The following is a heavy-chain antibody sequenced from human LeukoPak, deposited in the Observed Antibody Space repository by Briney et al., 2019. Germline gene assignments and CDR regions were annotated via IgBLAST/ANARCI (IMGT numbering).Heavy chain of an antibody. D-gene: IGHD5-18*01. Sequence: QTGGSLRLSCAASGITFSSYAMSWVRKAPGKGLEWVSAISGSGGSTYYADSVKGRFTISRDNSKNTLYLQMNSLRAEDTAVYYCAKAGTAFDYWGQGALVTVSS. CDR1: GITFSSYA. CDR2: ISGSGGST. CDR3: AKAGTAFDY. J-gene: IGHJ4*02. V-gene: IGHV3-23*01.